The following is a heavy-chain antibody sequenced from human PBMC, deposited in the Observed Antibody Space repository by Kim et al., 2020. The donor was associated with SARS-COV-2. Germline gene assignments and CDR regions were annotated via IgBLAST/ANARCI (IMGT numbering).Heavy chain of an antibody. CDR1: GFTFSSYW. Sequence: GGSLRLSCAASGFTFSSYWMSWVRQAPGKGLEWVANIKQDGSEKYYVDSVKGRFTISRDNAKNSLYLQMNSLRAEDTAVYYCARDCGDYDPPLCYWGQGSLVTVSS. V-gene: IGHV3-7*01. D-gene: IGHD4-17*01. J-gene: IGHJ4*02. CDR3: ARDCGDYDPPLCY. CDR2: IKQDGSEK.